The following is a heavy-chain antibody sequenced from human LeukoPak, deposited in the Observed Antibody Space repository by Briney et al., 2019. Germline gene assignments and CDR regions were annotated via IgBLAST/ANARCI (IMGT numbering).Heavy chain of an antibody. CDR3: ARDYDSSGNYGMDV. CDR1: GYTFTDYY. J-gene: IGHJ6*02. D-gene: IGHD3-22*01. CDR2: INPNSGGT. V-gene: IGHV1-2*02. Sequence: ASVKVSCKASGYTFTDYYMHWVRQAPGQGLEWMGWINPNSGGTNYAQKFQGRVTMTRDTSISTAYMELSRLRSDDTAVYYCARDYDSSGNYGMDVWGQGTTVTVS.